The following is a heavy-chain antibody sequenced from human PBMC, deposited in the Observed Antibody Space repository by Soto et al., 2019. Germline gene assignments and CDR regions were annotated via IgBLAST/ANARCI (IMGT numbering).Heavy chain of an antibody. CDR1: GFTFRSYG. J-gene: IGHJ4*02. V-gene: IGHV3-30*18. CDR3: AKDHSDILTGYYFDF. CDR2: ISYDGSDK. D-gene: IGHD3-9*01. Sequence: GGSLRLSCAASGFTFRSYGMHWLRQAPGKGLEWVAVISYDGSDKFYADSVKGRFTISRDNSKNTLYLQMTSLRAEDTALYYCAKDHSDILTGYYFDFWGQGTLVTVS.